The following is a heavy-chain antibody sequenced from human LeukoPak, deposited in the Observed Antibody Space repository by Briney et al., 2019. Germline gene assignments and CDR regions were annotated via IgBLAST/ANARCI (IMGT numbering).Heavy chain of an antibody. D-gene: IGHD4-23*01. CDR3: ARLVTGTTVINSGWFDP. V-gene: IGHV3-66*04. CDR1: GFNGRSNY. J-gene: IGHJ5*02. Sequence: GSLRLSCAAPGFNGRSNYMTWVRPAPGKGLEWASVIYSGGNTYYADSVKGRFSISRDNSKNTVYLQMNSLRAEDTAVYYCARLVTGTTVINSGWFDPWGQGTLVTVSS. CDR2: IYSGGNT.